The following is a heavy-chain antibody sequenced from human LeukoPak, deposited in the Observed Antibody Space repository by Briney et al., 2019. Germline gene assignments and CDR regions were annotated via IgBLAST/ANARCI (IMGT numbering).Heavy chain of an antibody. CDR3: ARGGHYYGSSGYYYDYYYYMDV. CDR2: IYSSGST. CDR1: GGSISSYY. V-gene: IGHV4-4*07. D-gene: IGHD3-22*01. J-gene: IGHJ6*03. Sequence: PSETLSLTCTVSGGSISSYYWTWIRQPAGKGLEWIGRIYSSGSTSYNPSLKSRVTMSVDTSKNQFSLKLRSVTAADTAVYYCARGGHYYGSSGYYYDYYYYMDVWGKGTTVTISS.